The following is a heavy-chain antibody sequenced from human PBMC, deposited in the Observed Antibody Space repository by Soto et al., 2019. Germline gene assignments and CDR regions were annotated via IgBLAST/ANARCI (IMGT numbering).Heavy chain of an antibody. CDR3: TRHVGPRSDGGSGGKYYYYMDV. D-gene: IGHD2-15*01. CDR2: IRSKANSYAT. V-gene: IGHV3-73*01. CDR1: GFTFSGSA. J-gene: IGHJ6*03. Sequence: GGSLRLSCAASGFTFSGSAMHWVRQASGKGLEWVGRIRSKANSYATAYAASVKGRFTSSRDDSKNTAYLQMNSLKTEDTAVYYCTRHVGPRSDGGSGGKYYYYMDVWGKGTTVTVSS.